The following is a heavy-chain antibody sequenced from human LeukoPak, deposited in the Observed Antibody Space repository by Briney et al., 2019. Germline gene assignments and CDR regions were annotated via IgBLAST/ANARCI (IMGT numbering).Heavy chain of an antibody. CDR1: GFTFDDYA. D-gene: IGHD6-13*01. V-gene: IGHV3-9*03. J-gene: IGHJ3*02. CDR3: AKSYSSSWYGAFDI. Sequence: PGGSLRLSCAASGFTFDDYAMHWVRQAPGKGLEWVSGISWNSGSIGYADSVKGRFTISRDNAKNSLYLQMNSPRAEDMALYYCAKSYSSSWYGAFDIWGQGTMVTVSS. CDR2: ISWNSGSI.